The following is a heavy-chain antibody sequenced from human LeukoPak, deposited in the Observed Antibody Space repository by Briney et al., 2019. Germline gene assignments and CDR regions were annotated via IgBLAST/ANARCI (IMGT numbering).Heavy chain of an antibody. J-gene: IGHJ3*02. CDR3: AKHLSGSRAFDI. CDR1: GFTFSSYE. Sequence: PGGSLRLSCAASGFTFSSYEMNWVRQAPGKGLEWVSYISSSGSTIYYADSVKGRFTISRDNSENTLHLQMNSLRAEDTAVYYCAKHLSGSRAFDIWGQGTMVTVSS. CDR2: ISSSGSTI. D-gene: IGHD1-26*01. V-gene: IGHV3-48*03.